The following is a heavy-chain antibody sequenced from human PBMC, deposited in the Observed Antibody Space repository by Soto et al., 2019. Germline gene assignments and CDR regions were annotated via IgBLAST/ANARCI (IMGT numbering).Heavy chain of an antibody. CDR2: IDPSDSYT. CDR1: GYSFTSYW. CDR3: ARGYHSRRTRAFDI. Sequence: GDSLKISCKGSGYSFTSYWISWVRQMPGKGLEWMGRIDPSDSYTNYSPSFQGHVTISADKSISTAYLQWSSLKPSDTAMYYCARGYHSRRTRAFDIWGQGTMVTVSS. J-gene: IGHJ3*02. V-gene: IGHV5-10-1*01. D-gene: IGHD6-13*01.